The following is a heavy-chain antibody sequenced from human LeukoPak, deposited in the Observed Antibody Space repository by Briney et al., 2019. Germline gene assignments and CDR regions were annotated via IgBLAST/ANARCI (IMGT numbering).Heavy chain of an antibody. J-gene: IGHJ6*03. CDR1: GFTVSSNY. D-gene: IGHD1-1*01. Sequence: PGGSLRLSCAASGFTVSSNYMSWVRQAPGKGLEWVSVIYSGGSTYYADSVKGRFTISRDNSKNTLYLQMNSLRAEDTAVYYCARERGTRDHYYYMDVWGKGTTVTVSS. CDR2: IYSGGST. CDR3: ARERGTRDHYYYMDV. V-gene: IGHV3-66*02.